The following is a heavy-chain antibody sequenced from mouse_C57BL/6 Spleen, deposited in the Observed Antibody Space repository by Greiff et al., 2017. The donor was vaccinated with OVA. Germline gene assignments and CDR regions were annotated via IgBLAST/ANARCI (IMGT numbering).Heavy chain of an antibody. CDR3: ARAEDTTVVDYFDY. CDR1: GYTFTSYG. D-gene: IGHD1-1*01. Sequence: QVQLQPSGAELARPGASVKLSCKASGYTFTSYGISRVKQGTGQGLEWIGEIYPRSWNTYYHEKFKGQATLTADKSPSTAYMELRSLTSEDSAVYVCARAEDTTVVDYFDYWGQGTTLTVSS. V-gene: IGHV1-81*01. J-gene: IGHJ2*01. CDR2: IYPRSWNT.